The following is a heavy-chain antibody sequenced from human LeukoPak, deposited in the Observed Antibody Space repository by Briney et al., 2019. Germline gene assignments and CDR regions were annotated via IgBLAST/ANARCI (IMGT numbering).Heavy chain of an antibody. J-gene: IGHJ4*02. V-gene: IGHV4-30-4*01. CDR3: ARAYSSSSVVGY. CDR1: GGSISSGDYY. Sequence: SETLSPTCTVSGGSISSGDYYWSWIRQPPGKGLEWIGYIYYSGSTYYNPSLKSRVTISVDTSKNQFSLKLSSVTAADTAVYYCARAYSSSSVVGYWGQGTLVTVSS. CDR2: IYYSGST. D-gene: IGHD6-6*01.